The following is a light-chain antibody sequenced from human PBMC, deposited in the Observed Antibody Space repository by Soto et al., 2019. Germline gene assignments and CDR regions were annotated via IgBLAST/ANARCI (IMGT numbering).Light chain of an antibody. V-gene: IGKV1-9*01. Sequence: IQLTQSPSSLSASVGDRVTITCRASQGISSFLAWYQQKPGKAPKLLIYGASTLQRGVPSRLIGSGSGTDFTLTIGSLQPEDFATYYCQQLNSFPIPFGPGTKVDIK. CDR1: QGISSF. CDR3: QQLNSFPIP. J-gene: IGKJ3*01. CDR2: GAS.